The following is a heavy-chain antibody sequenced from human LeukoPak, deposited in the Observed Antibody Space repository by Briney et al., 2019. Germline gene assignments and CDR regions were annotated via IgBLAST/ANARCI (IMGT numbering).Heavy chain of an antibody. CDR3: AKLSHIAAAGAYSYHALDV. V-gene: IGHV4-59*13. D-gene: IGHD6-25*01. J-gene: IGHJ6*02. CDR1: GGSINNNH. Sequence: SETLSLTCTVSGGSINNNHWTWIRKPPGKGLEWIGFVSSSGYTEYNPSLNSRLTISTDTSNNRFSLRLRSVTAADTAVYYCAKLSHIAAAGAYSYHALDVWDQGTTVTVSS. CDR2: VSSSGYT.